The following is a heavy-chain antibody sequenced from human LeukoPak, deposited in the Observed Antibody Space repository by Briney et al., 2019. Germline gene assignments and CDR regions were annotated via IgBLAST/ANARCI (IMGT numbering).Heavy chain of an antibody. Sequence: GGSLRLSCAASGFTFDDYGMSWVRQAPGKGLEWVSGIIWSGGSTGYADSVKGRFTISRDNSKNTLYLQMGSLRGEDMAVYYCARKRLTGATHGAFDIWGQGTMVTVSS. CDR1: GFTFDDYG. D-gene: IGHD1-20*01. CDR2: IIWSGGST. J-gene: IGHJ3*02. V-gene: IGHV3-20*04. CDR3: ARKRLTGATHGAFDI.